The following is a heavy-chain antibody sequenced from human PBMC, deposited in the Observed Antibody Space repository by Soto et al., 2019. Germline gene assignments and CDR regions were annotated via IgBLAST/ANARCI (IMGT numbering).Heavy chain of an antibody. CDR3: ARNYYDSGGYYYGGAFDI. D-gene: IGHD3-22*01. Sequence: PGGSLRLSCAASGFTFSSYAMHWVRQAPGKGLEWVAVISYDGSNKYYADSVKGRFTISRDNSKNTLYLQMNSLRAEDTAVYYCARNYYDSGGYYYGGAFDIWGQGTMVTVSS. J-gene: IGHJ3*02. V-gene: IGHV3-30*14. CDR1: GFTFSSYA. CDR2: ISYDGSNK.